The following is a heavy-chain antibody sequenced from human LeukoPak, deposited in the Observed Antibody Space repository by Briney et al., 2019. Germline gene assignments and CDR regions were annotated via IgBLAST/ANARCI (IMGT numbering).Heavy chain of an antibody. CDR1: GFTFSSYG. Sequence: GGSLRLSCAASGFTFSSYGMHWVRQAPGKGLEWVAVISYDGSNKYYADSVKGRFTISRDNSKNTLYLQMNSLRAEDTAVYYCAKDRGQWLGEIDFGYWGQGTLVTVSS. CDR2: ISYDGSNK. V-gene: IGHV3-30*18. CDR3: AKDRGQWLGEIDFGY. D-gene: IGHD6-19*01. J-gene: IGHJ4*02.